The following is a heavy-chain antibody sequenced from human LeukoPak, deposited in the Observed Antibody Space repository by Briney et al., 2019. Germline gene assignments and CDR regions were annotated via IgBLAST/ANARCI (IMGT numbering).Heavy chain of an antibody. J-gene: IGHJ4*02. Sequence: PGRSQRLSCAATGFTFSNYAIHWGRQAPGKGLEWVAFISDDGSRQHYADSVKGRFTISRDNSKNTLNLQMNSLRAEDTAVYYCVKDRTGTYTLDDWGQGTLVTVSS. D-gene: IGHD3-10*01. CDR2: ISDDGSRQ. CDR1: GFTFSNYA. CDR3: VKDRTGTYTLDD. V-gene: IGHV3-30*14.